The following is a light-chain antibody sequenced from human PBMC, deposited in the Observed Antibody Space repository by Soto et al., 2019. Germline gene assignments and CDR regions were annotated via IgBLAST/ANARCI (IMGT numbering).Light chain of an antibody. J-gene: IGLJ2*01. V-gene: IGLV3-9*01. Sequence: SYELTQPLSVSVALGQTARITCGGNNIGSKNVHWYQQKPGQAPVLVIYRDSNRPSGIPERFSGSNSGNTATLTISRAQAGDEADYYCQVWDSSTVVFSGGTKLTVL. CDR3: QVWDSSTVV. CDR2: RDS. CDR1: NIGSKN.